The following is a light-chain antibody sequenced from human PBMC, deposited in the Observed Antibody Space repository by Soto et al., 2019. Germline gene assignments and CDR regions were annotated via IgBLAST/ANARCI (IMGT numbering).Light chain of an antibody. V-gene: IGLV2-14*03. Sequence: QSALTQPASVSGSPGQSITISCTGTSSDVGGYNYVSWYQQHPGKAPKLMIYDVSNRPSGVSNRFSGSKSGNTASLTISGLQADDEADYSCSSYTSSSLHVFGTGTKLTVL. J-gene: IGLJ1*01. CDR2: DVS. CDR3: SSYTSSSLHV. CDR1: SSDVGGYNY.